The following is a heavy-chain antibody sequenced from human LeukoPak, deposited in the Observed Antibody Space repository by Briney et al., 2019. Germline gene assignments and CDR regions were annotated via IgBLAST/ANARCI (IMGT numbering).Heavy chain of an antibody. D-gene: IGHD3-10*01. J-gene: IGHJ6*03. CDR1: GFTFSSYS. V-gene: IGHV3-21*04. Sequence: GGSLRLSCAASGFTFSSYSMNWVRQAPGKGLEWVSSISSSSSYIYYADSVKGRFTISRDNAKNSLYLQMNSLRAEDTAVYFCAKVSGDDYYYYYMDVWGKGTTVTVSS. CDR2: ISSSSSYI. CDR3: AKVSGDDYYYYYMDV.